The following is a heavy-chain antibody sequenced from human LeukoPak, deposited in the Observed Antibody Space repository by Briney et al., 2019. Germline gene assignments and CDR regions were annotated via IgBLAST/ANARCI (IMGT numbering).Heavy chain of an antibody. Sequence: SQTLSLTCAISGDIVSHNSAAWSWIRQSPSRGLEWLGRTYYRSKWYNDYALSVKGRITITPDTSKNQFSLQLNSVTPDDTAVYYCARGENGSGSYYFDYWGQGTLVTVSS. CDR2: TYYRSKWYN. J-gene: IGHJ4*02. D-gene: IGHD3-10*01. V-gene: IGHV6-1*01. CDR1: GDIVSHNSAA. CDR3: ARGENGSGSYYFDY.